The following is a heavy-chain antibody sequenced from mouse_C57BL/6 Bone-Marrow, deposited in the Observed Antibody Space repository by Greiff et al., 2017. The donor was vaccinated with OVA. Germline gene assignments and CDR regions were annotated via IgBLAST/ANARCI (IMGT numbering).Heavy chain of an antibody. J-gene: IGHJ2*01. D-gene: IGHD4-1*01. CDR1: GYTFTDYE. CDR2: IDPETGGT. Sequence: QVQLQQSGAELVRPGASVTLSCKASGYTFTDYEMLWVKQTPVHGLEWIGAIDPETGGTAYNQKFKGKAILTADKSSSTAYMELRSLTSEDSAVYYCLTGYFDYWGQGTTLTVSS. V-gene: IGHV1-15*01. CDR3: LTGYFDY.